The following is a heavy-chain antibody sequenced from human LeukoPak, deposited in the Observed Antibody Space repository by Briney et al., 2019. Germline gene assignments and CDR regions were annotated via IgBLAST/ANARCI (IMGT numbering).Heavy chain of an antibody. CDR1: GCSIRGRY. CDR3: ATESDTSSPIDY. J-gene: IGHJ4*02. CDR2: ISDNGDT. V-gene: IGHV4-59*01. D-gene: IGHD6-19*01. Sequence: PSETQPFTCRVSGCSIRGRYGMWIRQTPGKGLEWIGYISDNGDTNYNPSLKSRVTMSVDTSKNQFSLKPTSVTAADTAQYFCATESDTSSPIDYWGKGRLVAASS.